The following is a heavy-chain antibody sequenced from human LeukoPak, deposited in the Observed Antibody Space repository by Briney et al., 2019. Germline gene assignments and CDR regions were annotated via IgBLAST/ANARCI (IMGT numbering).Heavy chain of an antibody. CDR2: IKQDGSEK. CDR1: GFTFSSYW. D-gene: IGHD6-19*01. V-gene: IGHV3-7*01. CDR3: ARVRYSSGEAFDY. Sequence: GGSLRLSCAASGFTFSSYWMSWVRQAPGKGLEWVANIKQDGSEKYYVDSVKGRFTMSRDNAKNSLYLQMNSLRDEDTAVYYCARVRYSSGEAFDYWGQGTLVTVSS. J-gene: IGHJ4*02.